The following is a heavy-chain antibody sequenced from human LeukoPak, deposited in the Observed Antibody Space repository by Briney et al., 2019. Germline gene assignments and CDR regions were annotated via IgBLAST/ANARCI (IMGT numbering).Heavy chain of an antibody. CDR3: ARSLEGYCSGCSCYSYYYYMDV. CDR2: INHSGST. D-gene: IGHD2-15*01. Sequence: PSETLCLTCAVYGGTFSGYYWSWIRQPPGKGLEWIGEINHSGSTNYNPSLKSRVTISVDTSKNQFALKLSSVTAADTAVYYCARSLEGYCSGCSCYSYYYYMDVWGKGTTVTVSS. V-gene: IGHV4-34*01. J-gene: IGHJ6*03. CDR1: GGTFSGYY.